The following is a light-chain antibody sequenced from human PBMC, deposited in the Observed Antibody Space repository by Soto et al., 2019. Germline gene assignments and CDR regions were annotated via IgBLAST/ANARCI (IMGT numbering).Light chain of an antibody. CDR3: CSYAGSYTGV. CDR2: DVS. Sequence: QSALTQPRSVSGSPGQSVTISCTGTSSDVGGYNYVSWYQQHPGKAPKLMIYDVSKRPSGVPDRFSGSKSGNTASLTISGRQADDEADYYCCSYAGSYTGVFGGGTKLTVL. J-gene: IGLJ3*02. V-gene: IGLV2-11*01. CDR1: SSDVGGYNY.